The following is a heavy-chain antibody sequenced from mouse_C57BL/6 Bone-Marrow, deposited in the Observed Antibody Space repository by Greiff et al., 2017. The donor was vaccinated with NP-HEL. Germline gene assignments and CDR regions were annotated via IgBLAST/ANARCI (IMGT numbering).Heavy chain of an antibody. J-gene: IGHJ3*01. CDR3: ARSWDDYAWFAY. Sequence: QVQLQQPGAELVRPGTSVKLSCKASGYTFTSYWMHWVKQRPGQGLEWIGVIDPSDSYTNYNQKFKGKATLTVDTSSSTAYMQLSSLTSEDSAVYYCARSWDDYAWFAYWGQGTLVTVSA. V-gene: IGHV1-59*01. CDR2: IDPSDSYT. CDR1: GYTFTSYW. D-gene: IGHD2-4*01.